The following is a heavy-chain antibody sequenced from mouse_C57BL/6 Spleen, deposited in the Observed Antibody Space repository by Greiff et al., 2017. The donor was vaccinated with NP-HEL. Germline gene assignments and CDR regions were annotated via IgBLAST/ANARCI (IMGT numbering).Heavy chain of an antibody. Sequence: QVQLKQSGAELVMPGASVKLSCKASGYTFTSYWMHWVKQRPGQGLEWIGEIDPSDSYTNYNQKFKGKSTLTVDKSSSTAYMQLSSLTSEDSAVYYCARSFYSNAYYFDYWGQGTTLTVSS. J-gene: IGHJ2*01. CDR2: IDPSDSYT. V-gene: IGHV1-69*01. D-gene: IGHD2-5*01. CDR3: ARSFYSNAYYFDY. CDR1: GYTFTSYW.